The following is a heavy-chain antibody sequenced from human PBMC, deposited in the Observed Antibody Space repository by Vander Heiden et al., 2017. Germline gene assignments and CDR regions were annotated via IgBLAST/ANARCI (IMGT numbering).Heavy chain of an antibody. D-gene: IGHD6-6*01. CDR3: AKRVFDY. J-gene: IGHJ4*02. V-gene: IGHV3-30-3*01. Sequence: QVQLVESGGGVVQPGRSLRLSCAASGFTFSSYAMHWVRQAPGKGLEWVAVISYDGSNKYYADSVKGRFTISRDNSKNTLYLQMNSLRAEDTAVYYCAKRVFDYWGQGTLVTVSS. CDR2: ISYDGSNK. CDR1: GFTFSSYA.